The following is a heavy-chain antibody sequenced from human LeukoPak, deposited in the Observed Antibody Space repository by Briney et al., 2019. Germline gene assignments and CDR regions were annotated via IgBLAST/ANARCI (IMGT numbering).Heavy chain of an antibody. CDR1: GYTFTGYY. J-gene: IGHJ4*02. D-gene: IGHD2-2*01. CDR2: INPNSGGT. CDR3: ARDPDCSSTSCHDDNDY. V-gene: IGHV1-2*02. Sequence: GASVKVSCKASGYTFTGYYMHWVRQAPGQGLEWMGWINPNSGGTNYAQKFQGRVTMTRDTSISTAYMELSRLRSDDTAVYYCARDPDCSSTSCHDDNDYWGQGTLVTVSS.